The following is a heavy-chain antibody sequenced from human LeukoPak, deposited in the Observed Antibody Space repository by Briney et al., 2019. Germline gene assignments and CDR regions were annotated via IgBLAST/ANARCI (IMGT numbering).Heavy chain of an antibody. V-gene: IGHV4-34*01. CDR1: GGSFSGYY. CDR2: KNHSGST. J-gene: IGHJ4*02. CDR3: ARGIRRHYYGSGSYYNTGRRIGYYFDY. D-gene: IGHD3-10*01. Sequence: PSETLSLTCAVYGGSFSGYYWSWIRQPPGKGLEWIGEKNHSGSTNYNPSLKSRVTISVDTSKNQFSLKLSSVTAADTAVYYCARGIRRHYYGSGSYYNTGRRIGYYFDYWGQGTLVTVSS.